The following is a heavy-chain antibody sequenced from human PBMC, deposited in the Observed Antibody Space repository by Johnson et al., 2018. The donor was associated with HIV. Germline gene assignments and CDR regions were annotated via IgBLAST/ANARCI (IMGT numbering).Heavy chain of an antibody. D-gene: IGHD3-10*01. Sequence: QVQLVESGGGVVQPGRSLRLACAASGFTFSSYGMHWVRQAPGKGLEWVAVISYDGRNKYYADSVKGRFTISRDNSKNTLYLQMNSLRAEDTAVYYCAKDRGLSAFEILGQGTMVTVSS. J-gene: IGHJ3*02. CDR1: GFTFSSYG. CDR2: ISYDGRNK. CDR3: AKDRGLSAFEI. V-gene: IGHV3-30*18.